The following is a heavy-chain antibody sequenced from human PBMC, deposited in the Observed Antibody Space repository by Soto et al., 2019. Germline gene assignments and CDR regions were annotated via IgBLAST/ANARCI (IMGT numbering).Heavy chain of an antibody. CDR2: VHTSGST. CDR3: ARDKAVASPGGLDP. D-gene: IGHD6-19*01. V-gene: IGHV4-4*07. Sequence: SETLSLTCTVSGDSISSYCWSWIRQPAGKGLEWIGRVHTSGSTSYNPSLKSRVTMSVDTSKSQFSLKLTSVTAADTAVYYCARDKAVASPGGLDPWARGTLVTVSS. CDR1: GDSISSYC. J-gene: IGHJ5*02.